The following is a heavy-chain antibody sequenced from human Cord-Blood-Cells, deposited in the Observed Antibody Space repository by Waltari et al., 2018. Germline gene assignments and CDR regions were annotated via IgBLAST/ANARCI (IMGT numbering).Heavy chain of an antibody. CDR2: IRSKANSYAT. J-gene: IGHJ4*02. D-gene: IGHD4-17*01. CDR3: TGYGDYDY. Sequence: EVQLVESGGGLVQPGGSLQLSCAASGFTFSGSAMHWVRPASGKGREWVCRIRSKANSYATAYAASVKGRFTISRDDSKNTAYLQMNSLKTEDTAVYYSTGYGDYDYWGQGTLVTVSS. CDR1: GFTFSGSA. V-gene: IGHV3-73*02.